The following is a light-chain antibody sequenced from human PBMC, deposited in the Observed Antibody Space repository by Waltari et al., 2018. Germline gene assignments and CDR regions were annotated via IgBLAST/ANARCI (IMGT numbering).Light chain of an antibody. Sequence: DIVMTQSPDSLDVSLGERATINCKSSQSVLYSSNNKNYLAWYQQKPGQPPKLLIYWASTRDSGLPDRFSGSGSGTDFTLTIRSLQAEDVAVYYWQQYYSTRTFGQGTKVEIK. V-gene: IGKV4-1*01. J-gene: IGKJ1*01. CDR1: QSVLYSSNNKNY. CDR2: WAS. CDR3: QQYYSTRT.